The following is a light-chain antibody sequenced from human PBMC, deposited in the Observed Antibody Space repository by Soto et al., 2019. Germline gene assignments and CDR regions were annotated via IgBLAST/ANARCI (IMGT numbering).Light chain of an antibody. V-gene: IGKV3-11*01. J-gene: IGKJ3*01. CDR1: QSFSSS. Sequence: EIVLTQSPDTLSLSPGERATLSCRASQSFSSSLAWYQQITGQAPRRLIYDASNRSTGIPARFSGSGSGTDFTLTISSIEPEDFAVYYCQQRSNWPPEVTFGPGTKVDIK. CDR3: QQRSNWPPEVT. CDR2: DAS.